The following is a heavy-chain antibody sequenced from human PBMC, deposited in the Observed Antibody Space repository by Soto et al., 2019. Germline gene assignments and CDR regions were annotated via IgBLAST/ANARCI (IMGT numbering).Heavy chain of an antibody. CDR2: ISGSGGST. CDR3: AKDEVGAGYYYYYGMDV. V-gene: IGHV3-23*01. D-gene: IGHD1-26*01. J-gene: IGHJ6*02. Sequence: EVPLLESGGGLVQPGGSLRLSCAASGFTFSRYAMSWVRQAPGKGLEWVSAISGSGGSTYYADSVKGRFTISRDNSXNXXYLQMNSRRAEDTAVYYCAKDEVGAGYYYYYGMDVWGQGTTVTVSS. CDR1: GFTFSRYA.